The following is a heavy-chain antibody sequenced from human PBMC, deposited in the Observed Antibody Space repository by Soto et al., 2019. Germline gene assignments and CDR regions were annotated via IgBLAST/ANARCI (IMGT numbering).Heavy chain of an antibody. Sequence: ASVKVSCKASGYTFSDYYIHWVRQAPGQGLEWMGWIDPKNGGTVSAQKFQGRLTMTRDTSISTVYMDLSGLTSDDTALYYCARDSLPIAVAAPDNWGQGTLVTVSS. D-gene: IGHD6-19*01. CDR1: GYTFSDYY. CDR3: ARDSLPIAVAAPDN. CDR2: IDPKNGGT. V-gene: IGHV1-2*02. J-gene: IGHJ4*02.